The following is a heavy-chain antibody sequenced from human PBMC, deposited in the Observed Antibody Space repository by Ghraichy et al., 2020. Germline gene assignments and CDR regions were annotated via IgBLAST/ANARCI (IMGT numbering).Heavy chain of an antibody. V-gene: IGHV3-23*01. CDR1: GFTFSSYA. J-gene: IGHJ4*02. D-gene: IGHD3-10*01. Sequence: GGSLRLSCAASGFTFSSYAMSWVRQAPGKGLEWVSAISGSGGSTYYADSVKGRFTISRDNSKNTLYLQMNSLRAEDTAVYYCAKGGSVIGRWAYGSGSLDYWGQGTLVTVSS. CDR3: AKGGSVIGRWAYGSGSLDY. CDR2: ISGSGGST.